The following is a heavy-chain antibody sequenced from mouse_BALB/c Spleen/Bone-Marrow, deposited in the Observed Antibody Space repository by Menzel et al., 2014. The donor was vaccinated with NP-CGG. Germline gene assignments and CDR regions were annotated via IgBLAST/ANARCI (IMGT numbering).Heavy chain of an antibody. CDR2: INPRSGRT. CDR3: ARGLYGAMDY. Sequence: QVQLKESGAELVKPGASVKLSCKASGYTFTSYWMYWVIQRPGQGLEWIGEINPRSGRTNYNEKFKSRATLTVDKSSSAAYMQLRSLTSEDSAVYYCARGLYGAMDYWGQGTSVTVSS. CDR1: GYTFTSYW. V-gene: IGHV1S81*02. D-gene: IGHD1-1*01. J-gene: IGHJ4*01.